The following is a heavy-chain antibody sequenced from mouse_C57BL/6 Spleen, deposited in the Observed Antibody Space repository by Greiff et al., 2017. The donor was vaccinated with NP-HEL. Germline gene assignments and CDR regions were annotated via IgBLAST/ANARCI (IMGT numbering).Heavy chain of an antibody. V-gene: IGHV1-52*01. CDR2: IDPSDSET. D-gene: IGHD1-1*01. CDR3: ALYYGSAWFAY. CDR1: GYTFTSYW. Sequence: VQLQQSGAELVRPGSSVKLSCKASGYTFTSYWMHWVKQRPIQGLEWIGNIDPSDSETHYNQKFKDKATLTVDKSSSTAYMQLSSLTSEDSAVYYCALYYGSAWFAYWGQGTLVTVSA. J-gene: IGHJ3*01.